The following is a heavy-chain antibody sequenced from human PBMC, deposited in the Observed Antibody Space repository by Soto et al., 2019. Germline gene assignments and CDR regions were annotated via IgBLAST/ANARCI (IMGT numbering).Heavy chain of an antibody. CDR3: ARDQAGYGMDV. CDR2: IWHDGSNK. Sequence: QVQLVESGGGVVQPGRSLRLSCAASGFTFSSYGMHWVRQAPGKGLEWVAVIWHDGSNKYYAGSVKGQFTISRDNSKNTLYLQMNSLRAEDTAVYYCARDQAGYGMDVWGQGTTVTVSS. CDR1: GFTFSSYG. J-gene: IGHJ6*02. V-gene: IGHV3-33*01.